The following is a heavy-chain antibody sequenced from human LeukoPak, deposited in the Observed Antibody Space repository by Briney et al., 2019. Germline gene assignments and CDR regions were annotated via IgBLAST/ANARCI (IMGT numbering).Heavy chain of an antibody. CDR2: IYSSGST. CDR3: ANLPRGDY. Sequence: PGGSLRLSCAASGFTVSSNYMTWVRQASGKGLEWVSIIYSSGSTYYADSLKGRFTISRDNSKNTVYLQMSSLRAEDTAVYYCANLPRGDYWGQGTLVTVSS. D-gene: IGHD3-10*01. V-gene: IGHV3-53*01. CDR1: GFTVSSNY. J-gene: IGHJ4*02.